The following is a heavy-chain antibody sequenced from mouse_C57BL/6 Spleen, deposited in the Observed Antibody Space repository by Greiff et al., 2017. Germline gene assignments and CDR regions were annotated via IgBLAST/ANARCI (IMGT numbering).Heavy chain of an antibody. V-gene: IGHV7-3*01. CDR3: AGGGRAWYFDV. J-gene: IGHJ1*03. CDR1: GFTFTDYY. D-gene: IGHD3-3*01. CDR2: LRNKANGYTT. Sequence: DVKLVESGGGLVQPGGSLSLSCAASGFTFTDYYMSWVRQPPGKALEWLGFLRNKANGYTTEYSASVKGRFTISRDNSQSILYLQRNALRAEDSATYYSAGGGRAWYFDVWGTGTTVTVSS.